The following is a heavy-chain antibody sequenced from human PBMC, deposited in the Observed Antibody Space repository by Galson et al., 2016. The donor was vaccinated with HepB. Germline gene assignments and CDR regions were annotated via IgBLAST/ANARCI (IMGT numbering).Heavy chain of an antibody. CDR2: ISAYNGNT. Sequence: SVKVSCKASGYRFTNYGITWVRQALGQGLEWMGWISAYNGNTEYAQKLQDRVTMTTDTSTTTAYMELRSLRSDDTAMYYCARAGICSSFSCYIDYYYGMDVWGQGTTVTVSS. CDR3: ARAGICSSFSCYIDYYYGMDV. J-gene: IGHJ6*02. CDR1: GYRFTNYG. D-gene: IGHD2-2*02. V-gene: IGHV1-18*01.